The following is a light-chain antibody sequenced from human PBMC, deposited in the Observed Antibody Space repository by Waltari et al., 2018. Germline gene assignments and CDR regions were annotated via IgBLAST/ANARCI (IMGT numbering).Light chain of an antibody. CDR2: DVT. Sequence: QSALTQPRSVSGSPGQSVTISCTGTSSHVGGYNYVSWYQQPPGKAPKLMIYDVTKRPSGVPDRFSGSKSGNAASLTISGLQAEDEADYYCCSYAGSYTDVFGTVTKVTVL. J-gene: IGLJ1*01. V-gene: IGLV2-11*01. CDR1: SSHVGGYNY. CDR3: CSYAGSYTDV.